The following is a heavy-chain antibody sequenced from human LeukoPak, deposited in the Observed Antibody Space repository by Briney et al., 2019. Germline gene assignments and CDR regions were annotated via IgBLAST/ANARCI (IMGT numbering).Heavy chain of an antibody. J-gene: IGHJ3*02. CDR2: ISGSGGST. D-gene: IGHD3-22*01. CDR3: ASSLSVVVVTHAFDI. CDR1: GFTFSSYA. Sequence: GGSLRLSCAASGFTFSSYAMSWVRQAPGKGLEWVSAISGSGGSTYYADSVKGRFTISRDNSKNTLYLQMNSLRAEDTAVYYCASSLSVVVVTHAFDIWGQGTMVTVSS. V-gene: IGHV3-23*01.